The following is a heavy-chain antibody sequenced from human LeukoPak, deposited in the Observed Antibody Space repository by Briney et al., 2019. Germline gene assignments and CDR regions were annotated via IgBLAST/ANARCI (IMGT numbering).Heavy chain of an antibody. CDR3: AKDDGYYYDSSGYYYAY. CDR2: ISGSGGST. CDR1: GFPFSSYA. J-gene: IGHJ4*02. V-gene: IGHV3-23*01. Sequence: GGSLRLSCAASGFPFSSYAMSWVRQAPGKGLEWVSAISGSGGSTHYADSVKGRLTISRDNSKNTLYLQMNSLRAEDTAVYYCAKDDGYYYDSSGYYYAYWGQGTLVTVSS. D-gene: IGHD3-22*01.